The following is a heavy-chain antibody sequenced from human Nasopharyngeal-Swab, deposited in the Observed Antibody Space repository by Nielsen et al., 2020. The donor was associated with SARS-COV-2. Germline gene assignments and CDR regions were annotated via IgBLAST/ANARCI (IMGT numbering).Heavy chain of an antibody. D-gene: IGHD1-26*01. J-gene: IGHJ3*02. CDR1: GGSISSGGYY. CDR2: IYYSGST. V-gene: IGHV4-31*03. Sequence: LRLSCTVSGGSISSGGYYWSWIRQHPGKGLEWIGYIYYSGSTYYNPSLKSRVTISVDTSKNQFSLKVSSVTAADTAVYYCTRDQWDIMGATHDAFDIWGQGTMVT. CDR3: TRDQWDIMGATHDAFDI.